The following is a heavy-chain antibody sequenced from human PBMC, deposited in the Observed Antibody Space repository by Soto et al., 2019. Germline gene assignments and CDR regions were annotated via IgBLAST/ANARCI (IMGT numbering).Heavy chain of an antibody. J-gene: IGHJ3*02. D-gene: IGHD4-17*01. Sequence: PGGSLRLSCAASGFTFSSCAMSWVRQAPGKGLEWVSIVTGNGGSTYYADSVKGRFTISRDNSKNTLYLQMNSLRAEDTAVYYCAKGRSTTAPSGRAFDIWGQGTMVTVSS. CDR3: AKGRSTTAPSGRAFDI. CDR1: GFTFSSCA. V-gene: IGHV3-23*01. CDR2: VTGNGGST.